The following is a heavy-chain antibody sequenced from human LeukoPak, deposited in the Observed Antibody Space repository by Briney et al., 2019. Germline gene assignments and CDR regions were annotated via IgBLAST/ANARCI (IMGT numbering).Heavy chain of an antibody. CDR3: ARGDRWYGPIRGYPYYFDY. Sequence: SETLSLTCAVYGGSFSGYYWSWIRPPPGKGLEWVGEINHSGSTNYNPSLKSRVTISVDTSKNQFSLKLSSVTAADTAVYYCARGDRWYGPIRGYPYYFDYWGQGTLVTVSS. D-gene: IGHD3-10*01. J-gene: IGHJ4*02. V-gene: IGHV4-34*01. CDR2: INHSGST. CDR1: GGSFSGYY.